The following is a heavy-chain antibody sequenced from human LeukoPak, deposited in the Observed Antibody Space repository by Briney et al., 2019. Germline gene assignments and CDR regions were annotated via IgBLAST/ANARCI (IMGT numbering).Heavy chain of an antibody. Sequence: GGSLRLSCAASGFTFDDYAMHWVRQAPGKRLVWVSRINSDGSSTNYADSVKGRFTISRDNAKNTLYLQMNSLRAEDTAVYYCARDRGGTFDYWGQGTLVTVSS. CDR3: ARDRGGTFDY. CDR1: GFTFDDYA. CDR2: INSDGSST. J-gene: IGHJ4*02. V-gene: IGHV3-74*01. D-gene: IGHD3-16*01.